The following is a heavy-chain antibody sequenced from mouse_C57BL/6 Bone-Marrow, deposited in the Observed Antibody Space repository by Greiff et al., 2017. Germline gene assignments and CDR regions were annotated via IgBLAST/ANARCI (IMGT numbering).Heavy chain of an antibody. Sequence: EVKLEESGGDLVKPGGSLKLSCAASGFTFSSYGMSWVRQTPDKRLEWVATISSGGSYTYYPDSVKGRFTISRDNAKNTLYLQMSSLKSEDTAMDYCARPTVYYAMDYWGQGTSVTVSS. CDR1: GFTFSSYG. J-gene: IGHJ4*01. CDR2: ISSGGSYT. CDR3: ARPTVYYAMDY. V-gene: IGHV5-6*02. D-gene: IGHD1-1*01.